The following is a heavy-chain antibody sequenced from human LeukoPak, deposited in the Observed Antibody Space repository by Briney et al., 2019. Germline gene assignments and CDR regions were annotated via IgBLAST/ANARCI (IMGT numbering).Heavy chain of an antibody. V-gene: IGHV3-7*01. CDR3: ARDVWTGVAVSDY. D-gene: IGHD6-19*01. CDR2: IKEDGSIQ. J-gene: IGHJ4*02. CDR1: GFTFSSYW. Sequence: GGSLRLSCVASGFTFSSYWMTWVRQAPGKGLEWLANIKEDGSIQYFLDSVRGRFTISRDNAKTSVYLQLNSLRADDTAVYYCARDVWTGVAVSDYWGQGTLVTVSS.